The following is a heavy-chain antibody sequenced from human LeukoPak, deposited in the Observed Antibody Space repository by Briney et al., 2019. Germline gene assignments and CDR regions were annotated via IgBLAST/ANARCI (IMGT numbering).Heavy chain of an antibody. CDR2: ISGSGGST. D-gene: IGHD1-14*01. J-gene: IGHJ4*02. CDR1: GFTFSSYA. CDR3: AKVSGVYVTGHFDY. V-gene: IGHV3-23*01. Sequence: GGSLRLSCAASGFTFSSYAMSWVRQAPGKGLEWVSAISGSGGSTYYADSVKSRFTISRDNSKNTLYLQMNSLRAEDTAVYYCAKVSGVYVTGHFDYWGQGTLVTVSS.